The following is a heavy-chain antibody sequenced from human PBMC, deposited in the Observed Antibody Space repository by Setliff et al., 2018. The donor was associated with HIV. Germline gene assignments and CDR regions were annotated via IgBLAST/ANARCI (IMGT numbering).Heavy chain of an antibody. J-gene: IGHJ4*02. V-gene: IGHV3-53*01. CDR3: AAGHYGA. CDR2: MYKDGST. D-gene: IGHD4-17*01. Sequence: GESLRLSCAASDFDISTNYMRWIRQAPGKGLECVSVMYKDGSTFYADSVKGRLTTSRDNSNNVLFLQMNSLRTEDTALYYCAAGHYGAWGQGILVTVSS. CDR1: DFDISTNY.